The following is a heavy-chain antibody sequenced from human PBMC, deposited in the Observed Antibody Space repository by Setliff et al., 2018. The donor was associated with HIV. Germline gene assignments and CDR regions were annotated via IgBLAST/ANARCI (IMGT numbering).Heavy chain of an antibody. J-gene: IGHJ6*02. Sequence: PGESLRLSCAASGFTFSSYGMHWVRQAPGKGLEWVAVISYDGSNKYYADSVKGRFTISRDNSKNTLYLQMNSLRAEDTAVYYCAKEVDCSSTSCYVGTYYNYYYYGMDVWGQGTTVTVSS. CDR3: AKEVDCSSTSCYVGTYYNYYYYGMDV. V-gene: IGHV3-30*18. CDR1: GFTFSSYG. CDR2: ISYDGSNK. D-gene: IGHD2-2*01.